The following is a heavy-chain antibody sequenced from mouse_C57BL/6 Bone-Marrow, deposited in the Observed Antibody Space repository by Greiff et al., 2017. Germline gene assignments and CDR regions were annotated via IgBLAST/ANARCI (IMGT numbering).Heavy chain of an antibody. CDR3: ARIYGSLDY. V-gene: IGHV1-22*01. J-gene: IGHJ2*01. D-gene: IGHD1-1*01. CDR1: GYTFTDYN. CDR2: INPNNGGT. Sequence: VQLKESGPELVKPGASVKMSCKASGYTFTDYNMHWVKQSHGKSLEWIGYINPNNGGTSYNQKFKGKATLTVNKSSSTAYMELRSLTSEDSAVYYCARIYGSLDYWGQGTTLTVSS.